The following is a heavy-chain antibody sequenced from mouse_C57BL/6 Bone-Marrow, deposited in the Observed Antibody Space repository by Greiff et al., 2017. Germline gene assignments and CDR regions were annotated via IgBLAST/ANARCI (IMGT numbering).Heavy chain of an antibody. D-gene: IGHD3-1*01. CDR1: GFTFSNYW. J-gene: IGHJ4*01. CDR3: TGLTSGAMDY. V-gene: IGHV6-3*01. Sequence: EVKLVESGGGLVQPGGSMKLSCVASGFTFSNYWMNWVRQSPEKGLEWVAQIRLKSDNYATHYAESVKGRFTISRDDSKSSVYLQMNNLRAEDTGIYYSTGLTSGAMDYWGQGTSVTVSS. CDR2: IRLKSDNYAT.